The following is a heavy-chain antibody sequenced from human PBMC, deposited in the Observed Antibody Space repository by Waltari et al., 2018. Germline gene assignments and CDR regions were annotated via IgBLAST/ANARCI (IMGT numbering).Heavy chain of an antibody. CDR2: IWYDGSNT. D-gene: IGHD1-26*01. V-gene: IGHV3-33*06. J-gene: IGHJ4*02. Sequence: QVQLVESGGGVVQPGRSLRLSCAASGFTFSSYGMHWVRQAPGKWLEWVAVIWYDGSNTYYADSVKGRFTISRDNSKNTLYLQMNSLRAEDTAVYYCAKDFYEGAYYFDYWGQGTLVTVSS. CDR1: GFTFSSYG. CDR3: AKDFYEGAYYFDY.